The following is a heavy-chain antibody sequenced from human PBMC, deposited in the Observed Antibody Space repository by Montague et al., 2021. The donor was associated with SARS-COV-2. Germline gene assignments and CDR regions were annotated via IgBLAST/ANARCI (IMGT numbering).Heavy chain of an antibody. CDR3: ASTEYNWNDWFDP. CDR1: GGSISSYY. CDR2: IFHSGIT. Sequence: SETLSLTCSVSGGSISSYYWCWIRQSPGKGLEWVGCIFHSGITSSNPSLRSRVTISVDMSKNQFSLQLKSVTAADSAVYYCASTEYNWNDWFDPWGQGTLVTVSS. D-gene: IGHD1-20*01. J-gene: IGHJ5*02. V-gene: IGHV4-59*12.